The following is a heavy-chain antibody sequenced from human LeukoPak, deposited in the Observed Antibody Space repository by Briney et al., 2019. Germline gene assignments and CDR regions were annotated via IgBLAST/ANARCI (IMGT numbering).Heavy chain of an antibody. V-gene: IGHV3-23*01. J-gene: IGHJ4*02. CDR3: AKWGDYDVLTGYYVSDF. CDR2: ISGRSNNT. CDR1: RFIFSNYA. D-gene: IGHD3-9*01. Sequence: GGSLRLSCAASRFIFSNYAMYWVRQAPGKGLEWVSAISGRSNNTYYADSVKGRFTISRDSSKNTLYLQMNSLRADDTAVYYCAKWGDYDVLTGYYVSDFWGQGTLVTVSS.